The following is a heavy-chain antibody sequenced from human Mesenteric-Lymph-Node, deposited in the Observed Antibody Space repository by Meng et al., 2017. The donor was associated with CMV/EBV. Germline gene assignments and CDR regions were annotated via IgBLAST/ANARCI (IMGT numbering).Heavy chain of an antibody. CDR3: ARLWGSSSC. J-gene: IGHJ4*02. V-gene: IGHV3-7*01. CDR2: IKNDGSEK. D-gene: IGHD6-6*01. Sequence: GESLKISCAASGFPFSSYWLTWVRQAPGKGLEWVANIKNDGSEKYYVDSVKGRFTISRDNAKNSGYLQMNSLRPEDTAVYYCARLWGSSSCWGQGT. CDR1: GFPFSSYW.